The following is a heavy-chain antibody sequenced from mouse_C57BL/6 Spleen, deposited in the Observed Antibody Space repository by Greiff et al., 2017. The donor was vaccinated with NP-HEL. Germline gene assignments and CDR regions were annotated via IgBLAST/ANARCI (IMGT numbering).Heavy chain of an antibody. V-gene: IGHV1-22*01. J-gene: IGHJ1*03. CDR2: INPNNGGT. CDR3: AREGIYDGYYGGYFDV. D-gene: IGHD2-3*01. CDR1: GYTFTDYN. Sequence: VQLKESGPELVKPGASVKMSCKASGYTFTDYNMHWVKQSHGKSLEWIGYINPNNGGTSYNQKFKGKATLTVNKSSSTAYMELRSLTSEDSAVYYCAREGIYDGYYGGYFDVWGTGTTVTVSS.